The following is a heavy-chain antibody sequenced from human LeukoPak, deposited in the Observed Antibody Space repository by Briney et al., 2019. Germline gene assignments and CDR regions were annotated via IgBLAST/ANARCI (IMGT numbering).Heavy chain of an antibody. D-gene: IGHD1-26*01. V-gene: IGHV1-2*02. Sequence: ASVKVSCKASGYTFIGYYMHWVRQAPGQGLEWMGWINPNSGGTNYSQKFQGRVTMTRDTSISTAYMELSRLRSDDTAVYYCARDGRFSIDYFYYMDVWGKGTTVTVSS. J-gene: IGHJ6*03. CDR1: GYTFIGYY. CDR2: INPNSGGT. CDR3: ARDGRFSIDYFYYMDV.